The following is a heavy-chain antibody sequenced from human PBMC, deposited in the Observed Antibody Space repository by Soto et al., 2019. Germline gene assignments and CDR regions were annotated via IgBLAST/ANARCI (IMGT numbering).Heavy chain of an antibody. Sequence: SETLSLSCTVSGGSISSSSYYWGWIRQPPGKGLEWIGSIYYSGSTYYNPSLKSRVTISVDTSKNQFSLKLSSVTAADTAVYYCASGITTVRGSQFDYWGQGTLVTVSS. CDR3: ASGITTVRGSQFDY. CDR2: IYYSGST. J-gene: IGHJ4*02. D-gene: IGHD3-10*01. CDR1: GGSISSSSYY. V-gene: IGHV4-39*01.